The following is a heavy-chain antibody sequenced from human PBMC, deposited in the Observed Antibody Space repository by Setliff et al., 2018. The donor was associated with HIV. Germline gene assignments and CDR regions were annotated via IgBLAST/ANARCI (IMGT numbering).Heavy chain of an antibody. CDR3: AREIYGGNSRPFDY. CDR2: IYYNGNT. D-gene: IGHD4-17*01. J-gene: IGHJ4*02. Sequence: KPSETLSLTCTISGGSITGYFWSWIRQPPGKGLEWIGYIYYNGNTNYNPSLKSRGTISVGTSKNQFTLKLTSVTAADTAVYYCAREIYGGNSRPFDYWGQGTLVTVSS. V-gene: IGHV4-59*01. CDR1: GGSITGYF.